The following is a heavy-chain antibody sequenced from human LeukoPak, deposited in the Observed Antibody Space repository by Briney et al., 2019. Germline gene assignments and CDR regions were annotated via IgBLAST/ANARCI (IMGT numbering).Heavy chain of an antibody. D-gene: IGHD6-19*01. CDR3: ARAPGIAVPYYFDY. Sequence: SVKVSCKTSGYTFTNFDINWVRQAPGQGLEWMGGIIPIFGTANYAQKFQGRVTITTDESTSTAYMELSSLRSEDTAVYYCARAPGIAVPYYFDYWGQGTLVTVSS. J-gene: IGHJ4*02. V-gene: IGHV1-69*05. CDR1: GYTFTNFD. CDR2: IIPIFGTA.